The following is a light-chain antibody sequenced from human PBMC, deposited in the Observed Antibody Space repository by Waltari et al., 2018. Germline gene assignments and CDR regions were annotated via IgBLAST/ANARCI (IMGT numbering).Light chain of an antibody. CDR1: LLGSTY. Sequence: SSELTQPPSVSVSPGPTASITCPRDLLGSTYASWYQHKPGQSPLLVIYQDIYRPSGIPERFSDSKSGNTATLAISGTQAMDDADYYCQALGSNRWVFGGGTKLTVL. CDR3: QALGSNRWV. V-gene: IGLV3-1*01. CDR2: QDI. J-gene: IGLJ3*02.